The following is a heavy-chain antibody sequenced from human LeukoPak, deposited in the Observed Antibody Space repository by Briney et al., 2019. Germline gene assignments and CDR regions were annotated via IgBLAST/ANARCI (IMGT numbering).Heavy chain of an antibody. Sequence: GGSLRLTCAASGFTFSNAWMSWVRQAPGKGLEWVGRIKSKTDGGTTDYAAPVKGRFTVSRDDSKNTLYLQMNSLKTEDTAVYYCTTGVDGYNFDYWGQGTLVTVSS. CDR1: GFTFSNAW. V-gene: IGHV3-15*01. D-gene: IGHD5-24*01. J-gene: IGHJ4*02. CDR3: TTGVDGYNFDY. CDR2: IKSKTDGGTT.